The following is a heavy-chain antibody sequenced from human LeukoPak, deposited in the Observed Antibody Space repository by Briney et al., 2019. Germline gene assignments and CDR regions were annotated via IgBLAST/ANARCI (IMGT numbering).Heavy chain of an antibody. CDR2: ISGSGGST. Sequence: GGSLRLSCAASGFTFSSYAMSWVRQAPGKGLEWVSAISGSGGSTYYADSVKGRFTISRDNSKNTLYLQMNSLRAEDTALYYCAKVPTVVVTATLYFDCWGQGTLVTVSS. J-gene: IGHJ4*02. CDR1: GFTFSSYA. D-gene: IGHD2-21*02. V-gene: IGHV3-23*01. CDR3: AKVPTVVVTATLYFDC.